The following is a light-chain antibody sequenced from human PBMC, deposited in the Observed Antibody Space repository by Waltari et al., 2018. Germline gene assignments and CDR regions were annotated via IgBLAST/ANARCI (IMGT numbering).Light chain of an antibody. CDR2: GGS. Sequence: EIVLTQSPGTLSLSPGERATLSCRASLSVSGDFLAWYQQKPGQSPRLLMYGGSSRATGIADRFSGSGSGTDFTLTISSLEPEDSAVYYCHQYAGSPPWTFGQGTKVEIK. V-gene: IGKV3-20*01. CDR1: LSVSGDF. CDR3: HQYAGSPPWT. J-gene: IGKJ1*01.